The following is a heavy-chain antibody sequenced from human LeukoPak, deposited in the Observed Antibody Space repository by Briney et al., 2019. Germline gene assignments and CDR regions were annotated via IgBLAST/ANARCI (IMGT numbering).Heavy chain of an antibody. CDR1: GFTFSNYG. J-gene: IGHJ6*02. CDR2: INDRGGNT. Sequence: GGSLRLSCAVSGFTFSNYGMNWVRQAPGKGLEWVSGINDRGGNTYYGDSVKGRFTVSRDNSKNTLYLQMNSLRAEDTAVYYCAKLGYYCSGGSCYSRALDVWGQGTTVTVSS. D-gene: IGHD2-15*01. CDR3: AKLGYYCSGGSCYSRALDV. V-gene: IGHV3-23*01.